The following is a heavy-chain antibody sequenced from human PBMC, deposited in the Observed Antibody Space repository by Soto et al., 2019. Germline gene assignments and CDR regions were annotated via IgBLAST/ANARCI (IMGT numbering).Heavy chain of an antibody. CDR1: GFTISGNY. D-gene: IGHD2-21*02. Sequence: DVQLAESGGGLIQPGGSLRLSCAASGFTISGNYITWVRQAPGKGLEWVSVIFSGDNTFYSDSVKGRFTISRDSSKNTVYLQMNRLRGDDTAVYFCATGLTLPVRPSFDTWGQGTLLTVSS. J-gene: IGHJ5*02. CDR2: IFSGDNT. V-gene: IGHV3-53*01. CDR3: ATGLTLPVRPSFDT.